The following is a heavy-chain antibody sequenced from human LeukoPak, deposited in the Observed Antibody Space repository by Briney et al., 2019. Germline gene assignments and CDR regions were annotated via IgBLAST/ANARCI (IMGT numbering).Heavy chain of an antibody. Sequence: GGSLRLSCAASGFTFSDYYVSWIRQAPGKGLEWVSYISSSGSTIYYADSVKGRFTISRDNAKNTLYLQMNSLRVEDTAVYYCAREFRGSNNFDYWGQGTLVTVSS. CDR1: GFTFSDYY. CDR3: AREFRGSNNFDY. V-gene: IGHV3-11*04. J-gene: IGHJ4*02. CDR2: ISSSGSTI. D-gene: IGHD3-10*01.